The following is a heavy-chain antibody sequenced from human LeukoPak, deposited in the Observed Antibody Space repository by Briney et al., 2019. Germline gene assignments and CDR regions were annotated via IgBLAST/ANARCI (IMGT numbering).Heavy chain of an antibody. Sequence: ASVKVSCKASGYTFTSYDINWVRQATGQGLEWMGWMNPNSGNTGYAQKFQGRVTMTRNTSISTAYMELSSLRSEDTAVYYCARGPPIVMVVAANHFDYWGQGTLVTVSS. D-gene: IGHD2-15*01. J-gene: IGHJ4*02. V-gene: IGHV1-8*01. CDR3: ARGPPIVMVVAANHFDY. CDR1: GYTFTSYD. CDR2: MNPNSGNT.